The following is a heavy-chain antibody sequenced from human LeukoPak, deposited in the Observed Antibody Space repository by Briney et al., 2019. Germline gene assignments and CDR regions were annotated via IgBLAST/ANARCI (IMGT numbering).Heavy chain of an antibody. Sequence: GGSLRLSCADSGFTFSDYWKSWVRQAPGKGLEWVANMKQDGSEKYFMDSVRGRFTLSRDNAKNSLYLQMNSLRAEDTAVYYCARDSGYNSGWPYWGQGTLVTVSS. CDR1: GFTFSDYW. V-gene: IGHV3-7*01. D-gene: IGHD6-19*01. J-gene: IGHJ4*02. CDR2: MKQDGSEK. CDR3: ARDSGYNSGWPY.